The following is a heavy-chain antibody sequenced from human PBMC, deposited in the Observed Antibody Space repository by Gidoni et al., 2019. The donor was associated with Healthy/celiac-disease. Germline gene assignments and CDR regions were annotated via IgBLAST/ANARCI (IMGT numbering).Heavy chain of an antibody. CDR3: ARDHRWLHDAFDI. Sequence: QVQLQESGPGLVKPSQTLSLTCTVSGGSIRSGSYYWSWLRQPAGKGLEWIGRIYTSGSTNYNPSLKSRVTISVDTSKNQFSLKLSSVTAADTAVYYCARDHRWLHDAFDIWGQGTMVTVSS. V-gene: IGHV4-61*02. D-gene: IGHD5-12*01. J-gene: IGHJ3*02. CDR2: IYTSGST. CDR1: GGSIRSGSYY.